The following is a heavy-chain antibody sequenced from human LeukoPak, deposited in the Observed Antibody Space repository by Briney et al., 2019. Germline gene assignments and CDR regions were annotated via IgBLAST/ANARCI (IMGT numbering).Heavy chain of an antibody. CDR2: INPNSGGT. CDR1: GYTFTGYY. D-gene: IGHD3-22*01. V-gene: IGHV1-2*02. CDR3: ARDPESYYYDSSGA. Sequence: GASVKVSCKASGYTFTGYYMHWVRQAPGQGLEWMGWINPNSGGTNYAQKFQGRVTMTRDTSISTAYMELSRLRSDDTAVCYCARDPESYYYDSSGAWGQGTLVTVSS. J-gene: IGHJ5*02.